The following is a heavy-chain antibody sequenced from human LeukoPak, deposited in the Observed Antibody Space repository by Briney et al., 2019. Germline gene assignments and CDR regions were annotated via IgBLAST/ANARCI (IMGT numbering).Heavy chain of an antibody. CDR3: ARDLIAAAGTGWFDP. CDR1: GFTFSSYS. Sequence: GGSLRLSCAASGFTFSSYSMNWVRQAPGKRLEWVSSISSSSSYIYYADSVKGRFTISRDNAKNSLYLQMNSLRAEDTAVYYCARDLIAAAGTGWFDPWGQGTLVTVSS. D-gene: IGHD6-13*01. CDR2: ISSSSSYI. J-gene: IGHJ5*02. V-gene: IGHV3-21*01.